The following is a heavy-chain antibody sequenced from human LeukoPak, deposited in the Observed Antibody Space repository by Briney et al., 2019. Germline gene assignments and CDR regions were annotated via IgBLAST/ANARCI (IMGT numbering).Heavy chain of an antibody. V-gene: IGHV3-7*01. Sequence: PGGSLRLSCAASGFTFSSYWMSWVRQAPGKGLEWVANIKQDGSEKYYVDSVKGRFTISRDNAKNSLYLQMNSLRAEDTAVYYCARGRRQGTIFGVARNGFDIWGQGTMVTVSS. CDR2: IKQDGSEK. J-gene: IGHJ3*02. CDR1: GFTFSSYW. D-gene: IGHD3-3*02. CDR3: ARGRRQGTIFGVARNGFDI.